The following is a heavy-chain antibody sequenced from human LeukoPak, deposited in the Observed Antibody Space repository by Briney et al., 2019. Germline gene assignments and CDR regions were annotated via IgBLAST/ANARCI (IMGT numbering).Heavy chain of an antibody. Sequence: SGTLSLTCAVYGGSFSGYYWSWIRQPPGKGLEWIGEINHSGSTNYNPSLKSRVTISVDTSKNQFSLKLSSVTAADTAVYYCARGHAVRYFDSLAAFDIWGQGTMVTVSS. CDR3: ARGHAVRYFDSLAAFDI. CDR2: INHSGST. D-gene: IGHD3-9*01. V-gene: IGHV4-34*01. CDR1: GGSFSGYY. J-gene: IGHJ3*02.